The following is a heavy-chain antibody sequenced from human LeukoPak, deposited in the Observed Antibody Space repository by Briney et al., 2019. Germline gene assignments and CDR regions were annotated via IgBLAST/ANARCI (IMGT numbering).Heavy chain of an antibody. J-gene: IGHJ4*02. D-gene: IGHD6-19*01. CDR1: GGSFSTYY. V-gene: IGHV4-34*01. Sequence: PSETLSLTCAVYGGSFSTYYWTWIRQSPGKGLEWIGEINHSGSTNYNPSLKSRVTISVDTSKNQFSLTVTSVTAADTAIYYCARRSYSIGWPFDYWGQGSLVTVSS. CDR2: INHSGST. CDR3: ARRSYSIGWPFDY.